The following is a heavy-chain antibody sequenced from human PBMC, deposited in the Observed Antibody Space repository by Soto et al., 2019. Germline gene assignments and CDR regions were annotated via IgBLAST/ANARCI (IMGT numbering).Heavy chain of an antibody. CDR3: ARDPGSSSWYPPFDY. Sequence: GGSLRLSCAASGFTFSSYWMSWVRQAPGKGLEWVANIKQDGSEKYYVDSVKGRFTISRDNAKNSLYLQMNSLRAEDTAVYYCARDPGSSSWYPPFDYWGQGTLVTVSS. CDR2: IKQDGSEK. D-gene: IGHD6-13*01. J-gene: IGHJ4*02. CDR1: GFTFSSYW. V-gene: IGHV3-7*05.